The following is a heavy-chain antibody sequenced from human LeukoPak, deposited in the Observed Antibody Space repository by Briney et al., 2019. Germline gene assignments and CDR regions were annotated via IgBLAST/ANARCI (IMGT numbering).Heavy chain of an antibody. D-gene: IGHD5-24*01. V-gene: IGHV3-30*03. J-gene: IGHJ4*02. Sequence: GGSLRLSCAASGFTFTNYAMHWVRQTPGKGLEWVALISSDGSKNIYADPVRGRFTVSRDNSKNTLYLQMNSLRTEDTAVYYCVRDRGDGYNQIDYWGQGTLVTVSS. CDR2: ISSDGSKN. CDR3: VRDRGDGYNQIDY. CDR1: GFTFTNYA.